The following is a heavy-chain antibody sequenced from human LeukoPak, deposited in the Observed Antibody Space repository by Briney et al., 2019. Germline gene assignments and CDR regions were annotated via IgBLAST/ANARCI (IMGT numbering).Heavy chain of an antibody. V-gene: IGHV3-9*01. CDR3: ASPLDYYYYMDV. CDR1: GFTFDDYA. CDR2: ISWNSGSI. Sequence: GGSLRLSCAASGFTFDDYAMHWVRQAPGKGLEWVSGISWNSGSIGYADSVKGRFTISRDNAKNSLYLQMNSLRAEDTAVYYCASPLDYYYYMDVWGKGTTVTVSS. J-gene: IGHJ6*03.